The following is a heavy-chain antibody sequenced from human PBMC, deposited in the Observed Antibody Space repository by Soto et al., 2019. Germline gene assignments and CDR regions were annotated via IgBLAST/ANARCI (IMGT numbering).Heavy chain of an antibody. J-gene: IGHJ4*02. D-gene: IGHD3-9*01. CDR3: AKGDWAFSNFFDY. Sequence: EVQLLESGGGLVQPGGSLRLSCAASGFTFSSYAMSWVRQAPGKGLEWVSAISGSGGSTYYTDSVKGRFTISRDNSKNTLYLQMNSLRAEDTAVYYCAKGDWAFSNFFDYWGQGTLVTVSS. V-gene: IGHV3-23*01. CDR1: GFTFSSYA. CDR2: ISGSGGST.